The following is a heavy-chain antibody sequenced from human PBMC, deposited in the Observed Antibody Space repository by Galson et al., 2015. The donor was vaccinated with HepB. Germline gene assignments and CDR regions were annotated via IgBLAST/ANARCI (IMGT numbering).Heavy chain of an antibody. D-gene: IGHD6-19*01. CDR3: AKETIELALGFFDH. J-gene: IGHJ4*02. CDR1: GFVVSSYA. V-gene: IGHV3-23*01. Sequence: SLRLSCAASGFVVSSYAMSWVRQAPGKGLEWVSGTSGSGGSLYYTDSVKGRFSIFSDSSRNTLYLQMNNLRAEDTAIYYCAKETIELALGFFDHWGQGTLVSVSS. CDR2: TSGSGGSL.